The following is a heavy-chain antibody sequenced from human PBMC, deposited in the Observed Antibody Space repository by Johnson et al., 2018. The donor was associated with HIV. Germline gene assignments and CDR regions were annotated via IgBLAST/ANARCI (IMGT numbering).Heavy chain of an antibody. Sequence: VQLVESGGGLVQPGGSLRLSCAGSGYIFRNYWMHWVRQAPWKGLEWVSGVNWNGGSTGYADSVKCRFTISRDNAKNSLYLQMNSLRAEDTALYFCAKDIWAYCGGDCSPGSAFDIWGQGTMVTVSS. CDR3: AKDIWAYCGGDCSPGSAFDI. V-gene: IGHV3-20*04. CDR1: GYIFRNYW. J-gene: IGHJ3*02. D-gene: IGHD2-21*01. CDR2: VNWNGGST.